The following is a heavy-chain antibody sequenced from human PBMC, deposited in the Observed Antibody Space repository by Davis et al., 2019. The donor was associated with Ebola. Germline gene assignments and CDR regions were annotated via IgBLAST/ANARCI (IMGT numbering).Heavy chain of an antibody. D-gene: IGHD6-6*01. CDR3: AELHSSSSHI. Sequence: GESLKISCAPSGFIFSKWGMTWVRQTAGKGLECVAAISMRGDSTDYADSVKGRFTISRDNSTNTLYLQMNSLRAEDTALYYCAELHSSSSHIWGQGTLVTVSS. J-gene: IGHJ4*02. V-gene: IGHV3-23*01. CDR2: ISMRGDST. CDR1: GFIFSKWG.